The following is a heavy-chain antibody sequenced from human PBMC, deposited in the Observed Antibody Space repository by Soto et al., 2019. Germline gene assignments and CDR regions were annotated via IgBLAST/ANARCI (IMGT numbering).Heavy chain of an antibody. J-gene: IGHJ6*02. Sequence: QVQLVQSGAEVKKPGSSVKVSCKASGGTFSSYAISWVRQAPGQGLEWMGGIIPIFGTANYAQKFRGRVTITADESTSTAFMELISLRLEDTAVCYSAGGHMAAARSEGDDYYYSGLDVWGQGTTVTVSS. CDR2: IIPIFGTA. V-gene: IGHV1-69*12. CDR3: AGGHMAAARSEGDDYYYSGLDV. CDR1: GGTFSSYA. D-gene: IGHD6-13*01.